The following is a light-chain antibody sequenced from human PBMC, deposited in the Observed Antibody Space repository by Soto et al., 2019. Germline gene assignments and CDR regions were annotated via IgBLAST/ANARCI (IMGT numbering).Light chain of an antibody. Sequence: QCARTQPAYVSGSHGHSITISCTGKSSDVMGYNYVYWYHKHPAKAPKLMIYDVSDRPSGVSNRFSGSKSGNTASLTISRLQAEDEADYYGRCYTSSSTYVFGTGTKVTVL. CDR2: DVS. CDR3: RCYTSSSTYV. CDR1: SSDVMGYNY. V-gene: IGLV2-14*01. J-gene: IGLJ1*01.